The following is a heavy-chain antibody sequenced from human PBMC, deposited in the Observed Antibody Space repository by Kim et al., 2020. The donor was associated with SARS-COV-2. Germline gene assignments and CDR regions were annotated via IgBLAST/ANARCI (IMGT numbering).Heavy chain of an antibody. J-gene: IGHJ6*02. D-gene: IGHD5-12*01. CDR2: ITSSSSYI. V-gene: IGHV3-21*01. Sequence: GGSLRLSCEASGFTFSTYSMNWVRQAPGKGLEWVSLITSSSSYIYYADSVKGRFTISRDNAKKSLYLQMKSLRAEDTAVYYCARWLGKDYYYGMDVWGQGTTVTVSS. CDR1: GFTFSTYS. CDR3: ARWLGKDYYYGMDV.